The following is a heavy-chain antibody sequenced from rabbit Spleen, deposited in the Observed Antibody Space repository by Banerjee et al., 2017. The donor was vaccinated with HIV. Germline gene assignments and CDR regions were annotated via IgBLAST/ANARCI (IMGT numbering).Heavy chain of an antibody. CDR3: VRGASSSGYYSL. V-gene: IGHV1S7*01. Sequence: QVKESGGGLVTPGGTLKLSCKASGFDFSGYGMSWVRQAPGKGLEWIGYIDPLFGTTYYANWVNGRFTISSHNAQNTLYLQLNSLTAADTATYFCVRGASSSGYYSLWGPGTLVTVS. CDR2: IDPLFGTT. D-gene: IGHD1-1*01. CDR1: GFDFSGYG. J-gene: IGHJ4*01.